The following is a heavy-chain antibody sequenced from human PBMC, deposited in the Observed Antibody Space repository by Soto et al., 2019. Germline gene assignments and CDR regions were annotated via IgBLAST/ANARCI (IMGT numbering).Heavy chain of an antibody. D-gene: IGHD2-15*01. CDR2: IKHDGSET. CDR1: GFTFNTFW. J-gene: IGHJ4*02. CDR3: ARDFASHCSGSTCYPYAY. Sequence: GGSLRLSCAASGFTFNTFWMSWVRQSPGKGLEWVANIKHDGSETYYADSVKGRFTISRDNAKNSLFLQMNTLRTEDTAVYYCARDFASHCSGSTCYPYAYWGQGALVTVSS. V-gene: IGHV3-7*03.